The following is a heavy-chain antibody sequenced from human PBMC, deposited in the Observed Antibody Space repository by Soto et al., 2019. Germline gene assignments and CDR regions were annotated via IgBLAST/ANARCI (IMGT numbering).Heavy chain of an antibody. CDR1: GFSLSANGMG. D-gene: IGHD1-26*01. Sequence: GPTLVNPTETLTLTCTFSGFSLSANGMGVGWFRQPPGKALEWLAVIFWDDNKRYSPSLKTRLTITKDTSKNQVVLRMTNVDPVDTATYFCAHRPRSGSYYPSWGQGTLVTVSS. J-gene: IGHJ5*02. V-gene: IGHV2-5*02. CDR2: IFWDDNK. CDR3: AHRPRSGSYYPS.